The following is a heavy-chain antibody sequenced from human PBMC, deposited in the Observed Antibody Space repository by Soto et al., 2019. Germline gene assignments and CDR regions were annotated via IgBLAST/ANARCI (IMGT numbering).Heavy chain of an antibody. CDR2: ISPKSGSI. J-gene: IGHJ6*02. CDR1: GYSFTRNG. V-gene: IGHV1-18*01. CDR3: VKDRDSNSWPSRDV. D-gene: IGHD3-22*01. Sequence: XSVKVACKTSGYSFTRNGIIWVRQAPGQGLEWMGWISPKSGSIRYAQKFQGRVIMTTDTSTSTAYMELRSLRSDDTAVYYCVKDRDSNSWPSRDVWGPGTTVTVS.